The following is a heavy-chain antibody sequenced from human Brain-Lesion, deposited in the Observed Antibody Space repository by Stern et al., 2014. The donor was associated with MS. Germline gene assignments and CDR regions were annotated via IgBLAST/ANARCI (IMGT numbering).Heavy chain of an antibody. Sequence: QLQLQESAPGLVKPSGTLSLTCAVSGGSISSGNWWRWVRQSPGKRLEWSGEMYHSGIPKYNPSLESRGPKSIDKSKNQFSLKVYSLTAAETAVYYCASNRGSGSFFDSWGQGSLVTVSS. J-gene: IGHJ4*02. V-gene: IGHV4-4*02. CDR3: ASNRGSGSFFDS. D-gene: IGHD1-26*01. CDR2: MYHSGIP. CDR1: GGSISSGNW.